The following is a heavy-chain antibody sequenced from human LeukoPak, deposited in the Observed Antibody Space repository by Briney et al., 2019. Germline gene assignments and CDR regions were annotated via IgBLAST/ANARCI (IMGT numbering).Heavy chain of an antibody. V-gene: IGHV3-23*01. CDR2: ISGSGGST. Sequence: GGSLRFSCAASGFTFSSYAMSWVRQAPGKGLEWVSAISGSGGSTYYADSVKGRFTISRDNSKNTLYLQMNSLRAEDTAVYYCAKYGGYDWRPTDYWGQGTLVTVSS. CDR3: AKYGGYDWRPTDY. J-gene: IGHJ4*02. CDR1: GFTFSSYA. D-gene: IGHD5-12*01.